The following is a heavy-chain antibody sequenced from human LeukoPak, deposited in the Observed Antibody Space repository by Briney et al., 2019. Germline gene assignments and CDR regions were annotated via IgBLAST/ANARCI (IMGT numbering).Heavy chain of an antibody. CDR1: GYTFTSYG. CDR3: AREDDSSGWYEGDAFDI. D-gene: IGHD6-19*01. V-gene: IGHV1-18*01. CDR2: ISTYNGNT. Sequence: ASVKVSCKASGYTFTSYGISWVRQAPGQGLERMGWISTYNGNTNYAQKVQGRVTMTTDTSTSTAYMELRSLRSDDTAVYYCAREDDSSGWYEGDAFDIWGQGTMVTVSS. J-gene: IGHJ3*02.